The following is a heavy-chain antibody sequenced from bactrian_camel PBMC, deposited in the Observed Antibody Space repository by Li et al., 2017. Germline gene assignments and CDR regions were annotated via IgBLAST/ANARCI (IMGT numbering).Heavy chain of an antibody. J-gene: IGHJ4*01. CDR2: LDSLDVT. CDR3: AVYDAYEGRCSFREVFYDY. D-gene: IGHD4*01. CDR1: GYALSTVC. V-gene: IGHV3S53*01. Sequence: HVQLVESGGGSVQAGGSLRLSCEVRGYALSTVCMGWFRQAPGKERERVASLDSLDVTNYEDSVKGRFTISYDKETRTVTLQMNSLKEEDTAIYYCAVYDAYEGRCSFREVFYDYWGPGTQVTVS.